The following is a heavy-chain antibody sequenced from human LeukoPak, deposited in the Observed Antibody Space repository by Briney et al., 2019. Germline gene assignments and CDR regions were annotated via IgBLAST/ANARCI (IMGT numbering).Heavy chain of an antibody. Sequence: GGSLRLSCAASGFTFDDYAMHWVRQAPGKGLEWVSVIYSGGSTYYADSVKGRFTISRDNSKSTLYLQMNSLRAEDTAVYYCARDGVQLWFGGQGTLVTVSS. CDR1: GFTFDDYA. V-gene: IGHV3-66*01. CDR3: ARDGVQLWF. CDR2: IYSGGST. J-gene: IGHJ4*02. D-gene: IGHD5-18*01.